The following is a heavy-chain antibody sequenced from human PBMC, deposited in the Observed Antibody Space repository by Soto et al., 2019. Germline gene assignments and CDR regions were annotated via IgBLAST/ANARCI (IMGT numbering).Heavy chain of an antibody. D-gene: IGHD2-2*01. CDR3: ARLGYCSSTSCYVLILDY. CDR1: GGSISSGGYS. CDR2: IYHSGST. V-gene: IGHV4-61*08. Sequence: PSETLSLTCAVSGGSISSGGYSWIWNRKPPEKGLEWIGYIYHSGSTNYNPSLKSRVTISVDTSKNQFSLKLSSVTAADTAMYYCARLGYCSSTSCYVLILDYWGRGTLVTVSS. J-gene: IGHJ4*02.